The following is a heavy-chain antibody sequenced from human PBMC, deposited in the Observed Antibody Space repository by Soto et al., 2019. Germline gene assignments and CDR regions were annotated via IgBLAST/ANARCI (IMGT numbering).Heavy chain of an antibody. CDR2: IYYSGST. D-gene: IGHD6-6*01. J-gene: IGHJ4*02. Sequence: QVQLQESGPGLVKPSETLSLTCTVSGGSISSYYWSWIRQPPGKGLEWIGYIYYSGSTNYNPSLKSRVTISVDTSKNQFSLKLSSVTAADTAVYYCASSFLYSSSSGYYFDYWGQGTLVTVSS. V-gene: IGHV4-59*01. CDR3: ASSFLYSSSSGYYFDY. CDR1: GGSISSYY.